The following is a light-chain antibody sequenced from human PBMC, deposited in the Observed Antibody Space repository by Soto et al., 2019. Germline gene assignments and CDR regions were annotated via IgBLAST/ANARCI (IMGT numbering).Light chain of an antibody. CDR2: GAS. J-gene: IGKJ5*01. Sequence: EIVLTQSPGTPSLSPGERATLSCRASQSVGSTYLAWYQHKPGQAPRLLIYGASSRATGIPGRFSGSGSGTDFTLTISRPEPEDCAVYYCQQDGSSPRITFGQGTRLEIK. V-gene: IGKV3-20*01. CDR1: QSVGSTY. CDR3: QQDGSSPRIT.